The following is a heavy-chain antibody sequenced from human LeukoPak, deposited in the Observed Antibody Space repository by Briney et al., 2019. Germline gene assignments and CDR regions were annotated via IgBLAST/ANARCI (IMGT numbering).Heavy chain of an antibody. V-gene: IGHV4-30-4*01. Sequence: SQTLSLTCTVSGGSISSGDYYWSWLRQPPGKGLEWIGYIYYSGSTYYNPSLKSRVTISVDTSKNQFSLKLSSVTAADTAVYYCARQYYDSSGYYSYYFDYWGQGTLVTVSS. D-gene: IGHD3-22*01. CDR3: ARQYYDSSGYYSYYFDY. J-gene: IGHJ4*02. CDR2: IYYSGST. CDR1: GGSISSGDYY.